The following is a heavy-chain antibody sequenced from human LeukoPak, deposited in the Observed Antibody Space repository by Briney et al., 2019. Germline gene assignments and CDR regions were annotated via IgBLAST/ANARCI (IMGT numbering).Heavy chain of an antibody. J-gene: IGHJ4*02. V-gene: IGHV4-39*07. CDR3: ARAVAGTLILDY. Sequence: PSETLSLTCTVSGGSISSSSYYWSWIRQPPGKGLEWIGEINHSGSTNYNPSLKSRVTISVDTSKNQFSLKLSSVTAADTAVYYCARAVAGTLILDYWGQGTLVTVSS. CDR1: GGSISSSSYY. CDR2: INHSGST. D-gene: IGHD6-19*01.